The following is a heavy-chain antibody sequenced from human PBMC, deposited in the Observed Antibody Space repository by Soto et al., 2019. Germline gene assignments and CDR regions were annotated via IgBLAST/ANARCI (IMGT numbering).Heavy chain of an antibody. CDR1: GFSLTTSGLG. J-gene: IGHJ4*02. CDR2: IYWDDDK. CDR3: AHRVLRTVFGLVTTTAIYFDF. D-gene: IGHD3-3*01. V-gene: IGHV2-5*02. Sequence: QITLNESGPTQVKPRQTLTLTCTFSGFSLTTSGLGVGWIRQSPGQAPEWRALIYWDDDKRYSPSLKIRLTITKDTSKNQVVLTMADLDPADTATYYCAHRVLRTVFGLVTTTAIYFDFWGQGTPVAVSS.